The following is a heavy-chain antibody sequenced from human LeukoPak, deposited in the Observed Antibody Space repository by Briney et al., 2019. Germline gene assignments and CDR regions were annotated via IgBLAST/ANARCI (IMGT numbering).Heavy chain of an antibody. Sequence: GGSLRLSCAASGFKLSSYYMDGVRQGPGKGLVWVSRLKSDGSSTKYADSVQGRFTISRDDAKNTLYLQMTSVRVEDAAVYYCARTTMETQYFDRWGQGTLVTVSS. CDR3: ARTTMETQYFDR. CDR2: LKSDGSST. CDR1: GFKLSSYY. V-gene: IGHV3-74*03. D-gene: IGHD1-1*01. J-gene: IGHJ4*02.